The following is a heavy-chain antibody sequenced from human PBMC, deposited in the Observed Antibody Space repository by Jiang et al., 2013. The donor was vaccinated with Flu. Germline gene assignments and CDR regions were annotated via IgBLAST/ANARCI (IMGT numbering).Heavy chain of an antibody. D-gene: IGHD4-17*01. CDR3: AREGVTTVTRNNFVP. J-gene: IGHJ5*02. CDR2: ISYNGNT. CDR1: SGSIGSRGYY. V-gene: IGHV4-31*03. Sequence: GLVKPSQTLSLTCSVSSGSIGSRGYYWSWIRQLPGKGLEWLGYISYNGNTYYNPSLKGRLSISVGTSENQFSLRLSSVTAADTAVYYCAREGVTTVTRNNFVPWGPGTLVTVSS.